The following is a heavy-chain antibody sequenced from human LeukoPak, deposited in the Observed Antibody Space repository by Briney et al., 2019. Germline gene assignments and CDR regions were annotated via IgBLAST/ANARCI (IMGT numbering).Heavy chain of an antibody. CDR2: VYYIGST. V-gene: IGHV4-38-2*02. Sequence: PSETLSLTCTVSGYSISSGYYWGWIRQSPGKGLEWIGSVYYIGSTYYNPSLQSRVTISVDTSKNQFSLRLSSVTAADTAVYYCARVSAAGGPFDYWGQGTLVTVSS. CDR3: ARVSAAGGPFDY. D-gene: IGHD6-13*01. CDR1: GYSISSGYY. J-gene: IGHJ4*02.